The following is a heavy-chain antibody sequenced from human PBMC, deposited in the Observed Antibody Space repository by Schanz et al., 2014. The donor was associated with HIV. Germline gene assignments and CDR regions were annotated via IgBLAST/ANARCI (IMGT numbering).Heavy chain of an antibody. CDR2: IWFDGSNK. Sequence: QVQLVESGGGVVQPGGSLRLSCAASGFTFSDYWMSWVRQAPGKGLEWVAVIWFDGSNKYYADSVKGRFTISRDNSKKTLYLQMNSLRAGDTAVYYCASTEFPYSSSSDYYYGMDVWGQGTTVTVSS. J-gene: IGHJ6*02. CDR3: ASTEFPYSSSSDYYYGMDV. V-gene: IGHV3-33*08. CDR1: GFTFSDYW. D-gene: IGHD6-6*01.